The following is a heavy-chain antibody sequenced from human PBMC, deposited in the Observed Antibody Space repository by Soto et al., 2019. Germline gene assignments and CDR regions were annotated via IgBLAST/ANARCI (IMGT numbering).Heavy chain of an antibody. D-gene: IGHD3-10*02. J-gene: IGHJ4*02. Sequence: QVQLVQSGAEVKTPGSSVMVSCKASGGIFTRYDIRWVRQAPGQGLEWMGAIIPIFGTANYAQKFQGRVTITADATTSTAYMELSSLRSEDTAMYYCAINEGRDVSTFDYWGQGTLVTVAS. CDR3: AINEGRDVSTFDY. V-gene: IGHV1-69*01. CDR2: IIPIFGTA. CDR1: GGIFTRYD.